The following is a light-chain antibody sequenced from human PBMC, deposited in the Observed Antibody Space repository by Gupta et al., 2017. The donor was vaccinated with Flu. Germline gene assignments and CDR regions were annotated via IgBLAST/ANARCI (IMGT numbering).Light chain of an antibody. CDR3: QQYAKSPGT. CDR1: QSVNSNY. Sequence: VVTHSPVTASLSPRERATLSCRASQSVNSNYLAWYQQKPGQAPRLLIYDASSRATGIPHRFSGSGSGTDFTLTISRLEPEDFAVYFCQQYAKSPGTFGQGTKVEVK. CDR2: DAS. J-gene: IGKJ1*01. V-gene: IGKV3-20*01.